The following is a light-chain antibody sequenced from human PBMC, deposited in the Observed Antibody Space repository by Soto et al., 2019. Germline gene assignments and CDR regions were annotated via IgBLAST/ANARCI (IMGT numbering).Light chain of an antibody. V-gene: IGLV1-36*01. CDR3: EAWDDTLNGHV. CDR2: HDD. CDR1: SSNIEENY. J-gene: IGLJ3*02. Sequence: QSVLTQPPSVSEAPRQRVTISCSGSSSNIEENYVNWYQQVPGKAPKLVLYHDDLLPSGVSDRFSGSKSGTSASLAISGLQSEDEADYYCEAWDDTLNGHVFGGGTQLTVL.